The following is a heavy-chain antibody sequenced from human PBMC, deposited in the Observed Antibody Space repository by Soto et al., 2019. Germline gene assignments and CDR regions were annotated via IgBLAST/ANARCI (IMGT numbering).Heavy chain of an antibody. Sequence: SETLARSYTVSGGSISSYYWSWIRQRAGKGLEWIGRIYTSGSTNYNPSLKSRVTMSVDTSKNQFSLKLSSVTAADTAVYYCARGTHFSGDYESYFDYWGQGTLVTVSS. CDR3: ARGTHFSGDYESYFDY. CDR2: IYTSGST. J-gene: IGHJ4*02. CDR1: GGSISSYY. V-gene: IGHV4-4*07. D-gene: IGHD4-17*01.